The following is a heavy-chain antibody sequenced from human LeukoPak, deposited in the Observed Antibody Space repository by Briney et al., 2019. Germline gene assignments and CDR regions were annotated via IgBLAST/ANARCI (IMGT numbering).Heavy chain of an antibody. V-gene: IGHV3-9*01. CDR1: GFTFDDYA. Sequence: PGRSLRLSCAASGFTFDDYAMHWVRQAPGKGLEWVSGISWNSGSIGYADSVKGRFTISRDNAKNSLYLQMNSLRAEDTALYYCAKDMGNYVYFDYWGQGTLVTVSS. J-gene: IGHJ4*02. CDR2: ISWNSGSI. D-gene: IGHD4-11*01. CDR3: AKDMGNYVYFDY.